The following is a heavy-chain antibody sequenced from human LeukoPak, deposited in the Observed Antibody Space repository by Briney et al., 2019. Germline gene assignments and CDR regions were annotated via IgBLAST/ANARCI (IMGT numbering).Heavy chain of an antibody. CDR3: AREVMVNLRFDY. CDR2: INPSGGDT. V-gene: IGHV1-46*01. D-gene: IGHD5-18*01. J-gene: IGHJ4*02. CDR1: GYTFTSYY. Sequence: ASVPVSCKASGYTFTSYYMHWVRQAPGQGLEWMGIINPSGGDTSYAQKFQGRLTMTRDTSTNTVYMELTSLRSEDTAVYYCAREVMVNLRFDYSGQGTLVTVSS.